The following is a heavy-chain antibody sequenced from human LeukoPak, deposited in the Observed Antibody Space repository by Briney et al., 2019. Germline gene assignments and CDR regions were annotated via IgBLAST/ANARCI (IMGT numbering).Heavy chain of an antibody. V-gene: IGHV4-39*07. Sequence: SETLSLTCTVSGGSISSSSTYYWGWIRQPPGKGLEWIGSIFFSGTTYYSPSLKSRVTISIDTSKNQFSLRLSSVTAADTAVYYCARARGYSYANDYWGQGTLVTVSS. CDR2: IFFSGTT. CDR3: ARARGYSYANDY. CDR1: GGSISSSSTYY. D-gene: IGHD5-12*01. J-gene: IGHJ4*02.